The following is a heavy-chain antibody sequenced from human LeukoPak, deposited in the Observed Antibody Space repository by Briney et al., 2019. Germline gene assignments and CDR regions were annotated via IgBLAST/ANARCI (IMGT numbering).Heavy chain of an antibody. Sequence: ASVKVSCKASGYTFTSYDTNWVRQATGQGLEWMGWMNPNSGNTGYAQKFQGRVTMTRNTSISTAYMELSSLRSEDTAVYYCASGWELEGMDVWGQGTTVTVSS. CDR1: GYTFTSYD. D-gene: IGHD1-26*01. CDR3: ASGWELEGMDV. V-gene: IGHV1-8*01. J-gene: IGHJ6*02. CDR2: MNPNSGNT.